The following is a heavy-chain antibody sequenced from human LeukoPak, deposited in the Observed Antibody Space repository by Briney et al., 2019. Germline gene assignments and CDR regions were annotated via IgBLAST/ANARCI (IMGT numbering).Heavy chain of an antibody. D-gene: IGHD5-24*01. J-gene: IGHJ4*02. CDR1: GFTVSSNY. CDR3: ARWLQSLAYFDH. CDR2: IYSGGST. V-gene: IGHV3-53*01. Sequence: PGGSLRLSCAASGFTVSSNYMSWVRQAPGEGLEWVSVIYSGGSTNYADSVKGRFTISRDNSKNTLYLQMNSLRAEDTAVYYCARWLQSLAYFDHWGQGTLVTVSS.